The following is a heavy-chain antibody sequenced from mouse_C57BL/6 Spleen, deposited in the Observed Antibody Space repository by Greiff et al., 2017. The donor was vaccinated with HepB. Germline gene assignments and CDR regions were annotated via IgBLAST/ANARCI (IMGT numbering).Heavy chain of an antibody. CDR3: ARERGIYYGSSYGLAY. V-gene: IGHV3-6*01. D-gene: IGHD1-1*01. CDR1: GYSITSGYY. CDR2: ISKDGSN. Sequence: VQLQQSGPGLVKPSQSLSLTCSVTGYSITSGYYWNWIRQFPGNKLEWWGYISKDGSNKDDPSLKNRITITRYTSKNQIFLKLNSVTTEDTATYYCARERGIYYGSSYGLAYWGQGTLVTVST. J-gene: IGHJ3*01.